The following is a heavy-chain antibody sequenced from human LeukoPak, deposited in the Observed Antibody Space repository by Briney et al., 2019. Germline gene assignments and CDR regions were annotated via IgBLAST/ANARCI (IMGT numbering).Heavy chain of an antibody. CDR1: GYTFTGYY. V-gene: IGHV1-2*07. J-gene: IGHJ4*02. CDR3: ARADYSSSWNSHAIDY. D-gene: IGHD6-13*01. CDR2: INPNSGGK. Sequence: ASVKVSCKASGYTFTGYYMHWVRQAPGQGLEWMGWINPNSGGKNYAHKFQGRVTMTRDTSISTAYTELSRLRSDDTAVYYCARADYSSSWNSHAIDYWGQGTLVTVSS.